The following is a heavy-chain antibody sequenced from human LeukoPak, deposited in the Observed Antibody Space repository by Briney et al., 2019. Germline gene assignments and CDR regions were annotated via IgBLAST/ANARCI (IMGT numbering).Heavy chain of an antibody. CDR2: ISAYNGNT. D-gene: IGHD3-22*01. J-gene: IGHJ4*02. V-gene: IGHV1-18*01. CDR3: ARVGFYYDSSGYRHTYYFDY. CDR1: GYTFTSYG. Sequence: ASVKVSCKASGYTFTSYGISWVRQAPGQGLEWMGWISAYNGNTNYAQKLQGRVTMTTDTSTSTAYMELRSLRSDDTAVYYCARVGFYYDSSGYRHTYYFDYWGQGTLVTVSS.